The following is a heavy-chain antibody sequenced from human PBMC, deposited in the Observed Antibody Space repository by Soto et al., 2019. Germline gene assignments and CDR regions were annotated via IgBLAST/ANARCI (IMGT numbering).Heavy chain of an antibody. V-gene: IGHV4-34*01. CDR3: ARDFRYFPY. J-gene: IGHJ4*02. CDR2: TEHSGNN. D-gene: IGHD3-10*01. Sequence: QVQLQQWGAGLLKPSETLSLTCAVYGGPFGGYFWSWVRQPPGKGLEWIGETEHSGNNTINPSFKSRVTRSVDTSKNQISLNLRSVTAADTAVYYCARDFRYFPYWGQGTRVTVSS. CDR1: GGPFGGYF.